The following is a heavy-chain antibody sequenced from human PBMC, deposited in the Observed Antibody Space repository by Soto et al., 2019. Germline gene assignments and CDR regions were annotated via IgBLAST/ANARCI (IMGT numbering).Heavy chain of an antibody. CDR2: IYYSGST. CDR3: ARRYYYDSSGPFDP. CDR1: GGSISSGDYY. D-gene: IGHD3-22*01. J-gene: IGHJ5*02. Sequence: SETLSLTCTVSGGSISSGDYYWSWIHQPPGKGLEWIGYIYYSGSTYYNPSLKSRVTISVDTSKNQFSLKLSSVTAADTAVYYCARRYYYDSSGPFDPWGQGTLVTVSS. V-gene: IGHV4-30-4*01.